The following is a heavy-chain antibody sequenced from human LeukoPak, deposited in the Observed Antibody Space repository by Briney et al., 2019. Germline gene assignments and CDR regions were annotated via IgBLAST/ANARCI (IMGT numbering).Heavy chain of an antibody. CDR3: ARVLDHIVATPFDY. Sequence: GGSLRLSCAASGFTFSSYSMNWVRQAPGKGLEWVSSISSSSSYIYYADSVKGRFTISRDNAKNSLYLQMNSLRAEDTAVYYCARVLDHIVATPFDYWGQGTLVTVSS. CDR1: GFTFSSYS. CDR2: ISSSSSYI. V-gene: IGHV3-21*01. J-gene: IGHJ4*02. D-gene: IGHD5-12*01.